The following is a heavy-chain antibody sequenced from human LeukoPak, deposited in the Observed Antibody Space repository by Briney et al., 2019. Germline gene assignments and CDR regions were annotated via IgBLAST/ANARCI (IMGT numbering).Heavy chain of an antibody. CDR3: ARDPIDDILTCYFPAEGFDY. D-gene: IGHD3-9*01. J-gene: IGHJ4*02. V-gene: IGHV1-69*05. CDR2: IIPIFGTA. Sequence: ASVKVSCKASGGTFSSYAISWVRQAPGQGLEWMGRIIPIFGTANYAQRFQGRVTITTDESTSTAYMELSSVRSEDTAVYYCARDPIDDILTCYFPAEGFDYWGQGTLVTVSS. CDR1: GGTFSSYA.